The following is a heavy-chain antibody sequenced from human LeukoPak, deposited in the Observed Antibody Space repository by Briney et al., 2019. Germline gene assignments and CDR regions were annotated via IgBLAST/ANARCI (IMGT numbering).Heavy chain of an antibody. CDR1: GFIFSNYA. Sequence: GGSLRLSCAASGFIFSNYAMHWVRQAPGKGLEYVSSISNNGFSTYYANSLKGRFAISRDNSKNTLYLQMGGLRAEDMAVYYCARGMSSALWFGEFDYWGQGTLVTVSS. J-gene: IGHJ4*02. D-gene: IGHD3-10*01. V-gene: IGHV3-64*01. CDR2: ISNNGFST. CDR3: ARGMSSALWFGEFDY.